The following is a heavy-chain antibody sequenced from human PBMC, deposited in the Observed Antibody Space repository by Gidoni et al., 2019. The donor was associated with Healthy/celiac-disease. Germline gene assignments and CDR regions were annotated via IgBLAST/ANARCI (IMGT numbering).Heavy chain of an antibody. CDR2: IKSKTDGGTT. CDR1: GFTFSNAW. Sequence: EVEAVESWGGLVKAGGCLKTLWAASGFTFSNAWMSGVRQAPGKGLEWVGRIKSKTDGGTTDYAAPVKGRFTISRDDSKNTLYLQMNSLKTEDTAVYYCTTEIDYWGQGTLVTVSS. CDR3: TTEIDY. J-gene: IGHJ4*02. V-gene: IGHV3-15*01.